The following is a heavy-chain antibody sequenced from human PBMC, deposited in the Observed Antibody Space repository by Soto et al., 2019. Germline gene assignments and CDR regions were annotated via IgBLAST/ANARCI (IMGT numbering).Heavy chain of an antibody. CDR1: GYIFTDHY. J-gene: IGHJ6*02. CDR3: ARVRRSPSGVDV. CDR2: INPISGAT. Sequence: QVQLVQSGAEVKKPGASVKVSCKASGYIFTDHYIHWVRQAPGQGLAWMGWINPISGATDYAQKFQGSVIMTRDTSIRTAYMDLCRLKSDDPGVYYFARVRRSPSGVDVWDPGTTVSFSS. V-gene: IGHV1-2*02. D-gene: IGHD3-16*01.